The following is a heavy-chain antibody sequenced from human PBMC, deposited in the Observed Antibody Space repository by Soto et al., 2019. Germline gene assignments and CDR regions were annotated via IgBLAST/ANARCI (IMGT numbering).Heavy chain of an antibody. CDR1: GGSISSYY. Sequence: SETLSLTCTVSGGSISSYYWSWIRQPPGKGLEWIGYVYYSGSTNYNPSLKSRVTISVDTSKNQFSLKLSSVTAADTAVYYCARHTLVRGVNYYYYGMDVWGQGTTVTVSS. D-gene: IGHD3-10*01. J-gene: IGHJ6*02. CDR3: ARHTLVRGVNYYYYGMDV. CDR2: VYYSGST. V-gene: IGHV4-59*01.